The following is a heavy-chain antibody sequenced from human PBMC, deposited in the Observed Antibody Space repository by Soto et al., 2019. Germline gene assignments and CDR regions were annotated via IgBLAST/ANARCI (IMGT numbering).Heavy chain of an antibody. J-gene: IGHJ4*02. CDR3: ATGANFYYDTSRY. CDR2: MSPNGNNQ. D-gene: IGHD3-22*01. Sequence: PGGSLRLSCAAPVFTFSRYALHWVRQAPGKGLEWVAVMSPNGNNQYYADSVKGRFTISRDTSKSTLYLQMTSLRPDDTAVYYCATGANFYYDTSRYWGQGTMVTVSS. CDR1: VFTFSRYA. V-gene: IGHV3-30-3*01.